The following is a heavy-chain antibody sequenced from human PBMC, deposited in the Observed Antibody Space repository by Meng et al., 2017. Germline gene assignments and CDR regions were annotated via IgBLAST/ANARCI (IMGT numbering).Heavy chain of an antibody. J-gene: IGHJ4*02. CDR3: ARDRSGWYSGRGPFDY. CDR2: TYYRSKWYN. CDR1: GDSVSSNSAA. V-gene: IGHV6-1*01. D-gene: IGHD6-19*01. Sequence: QAKLVPSGPELVKPSQPLPLPCAISGDSVSSNSAAWNWIRQSPSRGLEWLGRTYYRSKWYNDYAVSVKSRITINPDTSKNQFSLQLNSVTPEDTAVYYCARDRSGWYSGRGPFDYWGQGTLVTVSS.